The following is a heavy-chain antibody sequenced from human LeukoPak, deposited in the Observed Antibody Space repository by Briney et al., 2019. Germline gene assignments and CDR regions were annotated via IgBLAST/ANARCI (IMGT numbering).Heavy chain of an antibody. V-gene: IGHV3-21*01. CDR2: ISTTSSYI. D-gene: IGHD4-17*01. CDR1: GFSFITYS. Sequence: PGGSLRLSCAASGFSFITYSMNWVRQAPGKGLEWVSSISTTSSYIYYADSVKGRFTISRDNAKNSLYLQMNSLRAEDTAVYYCARAVDYGDYAPFDYWGQGTLVTVSS. J-gene: IGHJ4*02. CDR3: ARAVDYGDYAPFDY.